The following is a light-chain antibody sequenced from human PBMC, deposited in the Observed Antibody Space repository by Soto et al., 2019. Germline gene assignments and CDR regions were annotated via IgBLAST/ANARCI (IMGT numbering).Light chain of an antibody. CDR1: QSVSSY. CDR2: DAS. J-gene: IGKJ5*01. CDR3: QQRSNRPLT. Sequence: EIVLTQSPATLSLSPGARATLSCRASQSVSSYLAWYQQKPGQAPRLLIYDASNRATGIPARFSGSGSGTDFTLTISSLDPEDFAVYYCQQRSNRPLTFGQGTRREIK. V-gene: IGKV3-11*01.